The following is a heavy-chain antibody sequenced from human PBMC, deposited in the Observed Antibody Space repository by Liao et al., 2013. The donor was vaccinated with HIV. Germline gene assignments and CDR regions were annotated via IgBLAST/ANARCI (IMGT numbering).Heavy chain of an antibody. J-gene: IGHJ4*02. CDR2: IHTGGST. Sequence: QVQLQESGPGLVQPSQTLSVTCTVSGGSMNSSVYYWSWIRQPAGKGLEWIGRIHTGGSTSYNPSLKSRVTISLDTSKRQFSLTLRSVSASDTAKYFCARGYKDFDYWGQGTLVTVSS. CDR3: ARGYKDFDY. V-gene: IGHV4-61*02. D-gene: IGHD1-1*01. CDR1: GGSMNSSVYY.